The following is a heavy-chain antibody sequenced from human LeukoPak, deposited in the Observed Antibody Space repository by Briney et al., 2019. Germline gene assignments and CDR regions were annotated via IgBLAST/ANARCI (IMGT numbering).Heavy chain of an antibody. J-gene: IGHJ4*02. CDR2: ISSSSSYI. CDR1: GFTFSSYS. CDR3: ARAPRSIAVAGTLFDY. Sequence: PGGSLRLSCAASGFTFSSYSMNWVRQAPGKGLEWVSSISSSSSYIYYADSVKGRFTISRDNAKNSLYLQMNSLRAEDTAVYYCARAPRSIAVAGTLFDYWGQGTLVTVSS. V-gene: IGHV3-21*01. D-gene: IGHD6-19*01.